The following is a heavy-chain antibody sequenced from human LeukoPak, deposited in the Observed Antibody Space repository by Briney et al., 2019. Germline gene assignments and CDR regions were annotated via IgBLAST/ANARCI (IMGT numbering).Heavy chain of an antibody. CDR2: ISGSGGNT. D-gene: IGHD2-21*02. CDR1: GFTFSNYA. V-gene: IGHV3-23*01. Sequence: GGSLRLSCAAFGFTFSNYAISWVRQAPGKGLERVSAISGSGGNTYYADSVKGRFTISRDNSKNTLHLQMSRLRAEDTALYYCAKPYGTDCGGDCYFDYWGQGTLVSVSS. J-gene: IGHJ4*02. CDR3: AKPYGTDCGGDCYFDY.